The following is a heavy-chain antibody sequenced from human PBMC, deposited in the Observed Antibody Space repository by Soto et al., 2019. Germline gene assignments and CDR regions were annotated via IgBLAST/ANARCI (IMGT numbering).Heavy chain of an antibody. CDR3: ARSQNDGSGAYSDY. D-gene: IGHD3-10*01. V-gene: IGHV1-3*04. CDR1: GYTFTRSL. CDR2: INIGTGYT. Sequence: QVHLEQSGAEVKKPGASVKVSCKASGYTFTRSLMHWVRQAPGQSLEWMGWINIGTGYTKISPRFQGRVSFAGDTSAITAYLDLSSLRSEDTAVYYCARSQNDGSGAYSDYWGQGPLVTIAS. J-gene: IGHJ4*02.